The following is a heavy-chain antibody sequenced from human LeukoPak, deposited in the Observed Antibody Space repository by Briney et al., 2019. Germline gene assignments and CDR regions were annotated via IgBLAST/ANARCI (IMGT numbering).Heavy chain of an antibody. CDR3: ARGVVLLWFGELFNVRPGFDY. CDR2: INHSGST. V-gene: IGHV4-34*01. Sequence: PSETLSLTCAVYGGSFSGYYWCWIRQPPGKGLEWIGEINHSGSTNYNPSLKSRVTISVDTSKNQFSLKLSSVTAADTAVYYCARGVVLLWFGELFNVRPGFDYWGQGTLVTVSS. D-gene: IGHD3-10*01. CDR1: GGSFSGYY. J-gene: IGHJ4*02.